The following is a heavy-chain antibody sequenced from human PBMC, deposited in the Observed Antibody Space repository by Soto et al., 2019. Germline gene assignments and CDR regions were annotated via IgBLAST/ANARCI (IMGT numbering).Heavy chain of an antibody. V-gene: IGHV4-39*01. Sequence: KTSETLSLTCTVSSGSISVTNVFWGWVRQPPGKGLEWIGNVDYSGTAYFSPSLATRVTFHVDTSKNQFSLTLYSVTAADTAVYYCARTTGRHLDYWGQGILVTVSS. CDR2: VDYSGTA. CDR3: ARTTGRHLDY. D-gene: IGHD1-1*01. J-gene: IGHJ4*02. CDR1: SGSISVTNVF.